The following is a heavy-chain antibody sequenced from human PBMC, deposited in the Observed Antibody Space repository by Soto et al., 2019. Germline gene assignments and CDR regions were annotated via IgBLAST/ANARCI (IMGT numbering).Heavy chain of an antibody. Sequence: GGSLRLSCAASGFTFSSYAMSWVRQAPGKGLEWVSAISGSGSTYYNPSLKSRVTISVDTSKNQFSLKLSSVTAADTAVYCCARHDNGSPEDGLDYWGQGTLVTVSS. D-gene: IGHD3-16*01. CDR3: ARHDNGSPEDGLDY. V-gene: IGHV3-23*01. CDR2: ISGSGST. CDR1: GFTFSSYA. J-gene: IGHJ4*02.